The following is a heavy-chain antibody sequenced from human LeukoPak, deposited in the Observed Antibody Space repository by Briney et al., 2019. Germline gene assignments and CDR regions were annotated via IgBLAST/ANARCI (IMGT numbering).Heavy chain of an antibody. J-gene: IGHJ4*02. Sequence: GGSLRLSCAVSGFTFSDYYMTWIRQAPGKGLEWVSHISSSGGTKYYADSVKGRFTISRDNAKNSLYLQMNSLRAEHTAVYYCATLSYYALDYWGQGTLVTVSS. CDR3: ATLSYYALDY. CDR1: GFTFSDYY. CDR2: ISSSGGTK. V-gene: IGHV3-11*04. D-gene: IGHD3-10*01.